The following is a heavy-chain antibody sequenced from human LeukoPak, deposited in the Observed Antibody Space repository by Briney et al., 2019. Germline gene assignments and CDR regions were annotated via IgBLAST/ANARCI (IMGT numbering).Heavy chain of an antibody. CDR3: ARHSGDYFDY. J-gene: IGHJ4*02. CDR1: GVSISSYY. V-gene: IGHV4-59*08. CDR2: IYYSGST. Sequence: SETLSLTCTVSGVSISSYYWSWIRQPPGKGLEWIGYIYYSGSTNYNPSLKSRVTISVDTSKNQLSLKLSSVTAADTAVYYCARHSGDYFDYWGQGTLVTVSS. D-gene: IGHD1-26*01.